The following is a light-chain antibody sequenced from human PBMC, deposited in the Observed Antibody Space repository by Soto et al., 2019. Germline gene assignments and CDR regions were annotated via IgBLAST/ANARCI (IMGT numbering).Light chain of an antibody. Sequence: EIVFTQYPVTLSLSPGERATLSCRASQSIGLAIAWYQHKPGQAPRFLIYGTSSRATGIPDRFSGSGSGTDFSLTISRLEPEDFAVYYCHQDGSSPTTLGQGTKVDIK. J-gene: IGKJ1*01. CDR1: QSIGLA. CDR2: GTS. V-gene: IGKV3-20*01. CDR3: HQDGSSPTT.